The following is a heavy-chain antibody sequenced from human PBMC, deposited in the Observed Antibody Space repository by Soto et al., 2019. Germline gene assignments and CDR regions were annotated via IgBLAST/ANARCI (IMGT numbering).Heavy chain of an antibody. CDR3: AKTTPEDYFDY. CDR2: IYYSGST. D-gene: IGHD1-1*01. V-gene: IGHV4-39*01. J-gene: IGHJ4*02. CDR1: GDSISSSRYY. Sequence: PSETLSLTCTVSGDSISSSRYYWGWIRQPPGKGLEWIGSIYYSGSTYYNPSLKSRVTISVETSRSQFSLRLSSVTAADTAVYYCAKTTPEDYFDYCGQGTLVTVSS.